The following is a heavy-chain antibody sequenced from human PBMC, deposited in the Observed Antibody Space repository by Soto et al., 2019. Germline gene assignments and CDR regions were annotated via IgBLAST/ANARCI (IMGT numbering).Heavy chain of an antibody. CDR2: IYYSGGT. V-gene: IGHV4-59*01. J-gene: IGHJ3*02. Sequence: QVQLQESGPGLVKPSETLSLICIVSSGSISNYNWSWVRQPPGKGLEWMGYIYYSGGTRYNPSLKSRVAISVDTSKKQFSLKLSSVIAADTAVYYCARSGSSDHDDAFDIWGQGTMVTVSS. D-gene: IGHD3-22*01. CDR1: SGSISNYN. CDR3: ARSGSSDHDDAFDI.